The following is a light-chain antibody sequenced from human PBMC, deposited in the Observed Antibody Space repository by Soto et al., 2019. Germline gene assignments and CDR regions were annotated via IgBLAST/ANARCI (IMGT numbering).Light chain of an antibody. CDR3: QHSNSYSRT. CDR1: QSISSW. V-gene: IGKV1-5*03. J-gene: IGKJ1*01. Sequence: DIQLTQSTSTMSSSVGYRFTVTWLASQSISSWLAWYQQKPGKDTKILIYKASTLESGVQSRFSGSGSGTEFTLTIRSLQPDDFATYYCQHSNSYSRTLGTGKKVDIK. CDR2: KAS.